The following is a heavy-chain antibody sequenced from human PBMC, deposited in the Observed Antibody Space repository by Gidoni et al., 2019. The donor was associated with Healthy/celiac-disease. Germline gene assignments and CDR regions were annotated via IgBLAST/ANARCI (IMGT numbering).Heavy chain of an antibody. J-gene: IGHJ4*02. CDR1: GYIFSHYA. Sequence: QGQLVQSGSELKKPGASVKVSCKASGYIFSHYAMNWVRQAPGHGLEWMGWINTNTGNPTYAQGFTGRFVFSLDTSVYTAYLQISSLKAEDTAVYYCARGYSSSSGPLWYFDYWGQGTLVTVSS. CDR2: INTNTGNP. V-gene: IGHV7-4-1*02. D-gene: IGHD6-13*01. CDR3: ARGYSSSSGPLWYFDY.